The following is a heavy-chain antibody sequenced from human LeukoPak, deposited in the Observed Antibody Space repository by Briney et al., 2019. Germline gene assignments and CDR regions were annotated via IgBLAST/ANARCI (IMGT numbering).Heavy chain of an antibody. CDR2: VYYTGST. D-gene: IGHD3-22*01. V-gene: IGHV4-39*07. CDR1: GGSISSSSYY. J-gene: IGHJ4*02. CDR3: ATLGNRASGYYLPSDH. Sequence: SETLSLTCTVSGGSISSSSYYWGWIRQPPGKGLEWIGSVYYTGSTYYNPSLQSRVTISVDTSKNQFSLKLSSVTAADTAVFYCATLGNRASGYYLPSDHWGQGTLVTVSS.